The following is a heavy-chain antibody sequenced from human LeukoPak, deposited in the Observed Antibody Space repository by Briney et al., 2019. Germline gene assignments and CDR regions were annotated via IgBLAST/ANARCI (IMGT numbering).Heavy chain of an antibody. Sequence: PGGSLRLSCAASGFTFSSYWMTWVRETPGKVLEWVSVIYSGGSTYYADSVKGRFTISRDSSKNTLYLQMNSLRAEDTAVYYCARGLRYSTGWYYFDWWGQGTLVTVSS. CDR1: GFTFSSYW. CDR2: IYSGGST. V-gene: IGHV3-53*01. J-gene: IGHJ4*02. D-gene: IGHD6-19*01. CDR3: ARGLRYSTGWYYFDW.